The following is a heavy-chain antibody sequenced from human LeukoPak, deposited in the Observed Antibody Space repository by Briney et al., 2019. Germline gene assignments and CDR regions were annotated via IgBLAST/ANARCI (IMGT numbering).Heavy chain of an antibody. J-gene: IGHJ3*02. Sequence: SGPTLVKPTQTLTLTCTFSGFSLSTSGVGVGWIRQPPGKALEWLALIYCNDDKRYSPSLQRRLNITKHTSKNQLVLTMTNMDPVDTATYYCAHRGRAAGELFPDAFDIWGQGTMVTVSS. CDR1: GFSLSTSGVG. CDR2: IYCNDDK. V-gene: IGHV2-5*01. CDR3: AHRGRAAGELFPDAFDI. D-gene: IGHD3-10*01.